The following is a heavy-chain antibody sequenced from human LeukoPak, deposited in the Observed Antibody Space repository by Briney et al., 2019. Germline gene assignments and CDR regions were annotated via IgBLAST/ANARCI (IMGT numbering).Heavy chain of an antibody. Sequence: GGSLRLSCAASGITFDIHWMHWVRQAPGKGLEWVAHIIGDGTITRHADSVKGRFTISRDNAKNTLYLEMNGLRVDDTAVYYCARVPTNSYGLDSWGQGTLVTVS. CDR3: ARVPTNSYGLDS. V-gene: IGHV3-74*01. CDR1: GITFDIHW. J-gene: IGHJ5*02. CDR2: IIGDGTIT. D-gene: IGHD5-18*01.